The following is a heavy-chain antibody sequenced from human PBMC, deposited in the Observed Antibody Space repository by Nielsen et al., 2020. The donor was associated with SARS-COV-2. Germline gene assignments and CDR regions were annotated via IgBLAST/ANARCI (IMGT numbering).Heavy chain of an antibody. D-gene: IGHD3-22*01. CDR2: IYYSGST. CDR1: GGSISSSGYY. J-gene: IGHJ3*02. Sequence: GSLRLSCTVSGGSISSSGYYWGWIRQPPGKGLEWIGSIYYSGSTYYNPSLKSRVTISVDTSKNQFSLKLSSVTAADTAVYYCARAPITMIVVVNAFDIWGQGTMVTVSS. V-gene: IGHV4-39*07. CDR3: ARAPITMIVVVNAFDI.